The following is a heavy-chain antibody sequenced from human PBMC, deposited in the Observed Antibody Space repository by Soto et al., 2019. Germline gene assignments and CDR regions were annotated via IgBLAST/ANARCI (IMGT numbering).Heavy chain of an antibody. J-gene: IGHJ6*02. CDR2: FDPEDGET. V-gene: IGHV1-24*01. D-gene: IGHD6-19*01. Sequence: GASVKVSCKVSGYTLTELSMHWVRQAPGKGLEWMGGFDPEDGETIYAQKFQGRVTMTEDTSTDTAYMELSSLRSEDTAVYYCATGIAVAGRGDYYYGMDVWGQGTTVTVS. CDR3: ATGIAVAGRGDYYYGMDV. CDR1: GYTLTELS.